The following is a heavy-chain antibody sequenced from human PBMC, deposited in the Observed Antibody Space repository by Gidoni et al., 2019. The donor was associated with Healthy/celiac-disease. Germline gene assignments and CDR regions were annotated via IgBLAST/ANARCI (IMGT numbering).Heavy chain of an antibody. D-gene: IGHD1-26*01. CDR1: GFTFSSYG. J-gene: IGHJ2*01. Sequence: QVQLVESGGGVVQPGRSLRLSCAASGFTFSSYGMHWVRQAPGKGLEWVAVISYDGSNKYYADSVKGRFTISRDNSKNTLYLQMNSLRAEDTAVYYCAKDWRDSGSHELRGYFDLWGRGTLVTVSS. CDR2: ISYDGSNK. CDR3: AKDWRDSGSHELRGYFDL. V-gene: IGHV3-30*18.